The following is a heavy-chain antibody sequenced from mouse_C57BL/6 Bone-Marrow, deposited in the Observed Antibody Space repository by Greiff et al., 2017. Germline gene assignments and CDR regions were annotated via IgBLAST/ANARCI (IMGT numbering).Heavy chain of an antibody. CDR3: TVPSIGY. CDR1: GFNIKDDY. J-gene: IGHJ4*01. Sequence: VQLQQSGAELVRPGASVKLSCTASGFNIKDDYMHWVKQRPEQGLEWIGWIDPENGDTEYASKFQGKATITADTSSNTAYLQLSSLTSEDTAVYYCTVPSIGYWGQGTSVTVSS. V-gene: IGHV14-4*01. CDR2: IDPENGDT. D-gene: IGHD5-1*01.